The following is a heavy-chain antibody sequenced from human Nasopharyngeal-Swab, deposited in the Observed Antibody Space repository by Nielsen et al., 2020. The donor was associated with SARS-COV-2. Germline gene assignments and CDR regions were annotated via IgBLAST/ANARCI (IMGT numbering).Heavy chain of an antibody. CDR1: GSTFSSYS. Sequence: GGSLRPSCAASGSTFSSYSMNWFRQAPGKGLEWVSSISSSSSYIYYGDSVKGRFTISRDNAKNSLYLQMNSLRAEDTAVYYCARTDGYTLNNAFDIWGQGTMVTVSS. CDR3: ARTDGYTLNNAFDI. V-gene: IGHV3-21*01. J-gene: IGHJ3*02. CDR2: ISSSSSYI. D-gene: IGHD5-24*01.